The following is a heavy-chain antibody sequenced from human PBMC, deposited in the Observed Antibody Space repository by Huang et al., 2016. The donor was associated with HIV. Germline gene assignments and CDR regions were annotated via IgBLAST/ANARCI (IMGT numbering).Heavy chain of an antibody. CDR1: GFNFNNYD. D-gene: IGHD3-22*01. CDR2: MNHKRCNT. J-gene: IGHJ4*02. V-gene: IGHV1-8*03. Sequence: QVQLVQSGAEVKKPGASVKVSCKASGFNFNNYDFNWVRQASGKGFGWMGWMNHKRCNTGYAQKFQGRVTITRNTSITTAYMELRSRRSEDTAVYYCARARGFLYDSTGYYSRYYFDSWGQGTLVTISS. CDR3: ARARGFLYDSTGYYSRYYFDS.